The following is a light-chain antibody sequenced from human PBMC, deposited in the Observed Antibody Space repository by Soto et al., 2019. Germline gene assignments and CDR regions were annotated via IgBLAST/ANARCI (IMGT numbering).Light chain of an antibody. Sequence: DIQMTQSPSSLSASVGDRATITCRASQSISSYLNWYQQKPGKAPKLLIYAASSLQSGVPSRFSGSGSGTDFTLTISSLQPEDFATYYCQQCYSTPITFGQGTKVEIK. CDR1: QSISSY. J-gene: IGKJ5*01. CDR2: AAS. CDR3: QQCYSTPIT. V-gene: IGKV1-39*01.